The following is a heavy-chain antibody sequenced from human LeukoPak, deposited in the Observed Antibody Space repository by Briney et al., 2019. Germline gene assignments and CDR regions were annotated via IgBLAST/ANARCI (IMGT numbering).Heavy chain of an antibody. CDR3: ARDPRGIAAAGTNAFDI. J-gene: IGHJ3*02. CDR2: IYTSEST. Sequence: PSQTLSLTCTVSGGSISSGSYYWSWIRQPAGKGLEWIGRIYTSESTNYNPSIKSRVTISVDTSMNQYSLKLSSVTAADTAVYYCARDPRGIAAAGTNAFDIWGQGTMVTVSS. V-gene: IGHV4-61*02. CDR1: GGSISSGSYY. D-gene: IGHD6-13*01.